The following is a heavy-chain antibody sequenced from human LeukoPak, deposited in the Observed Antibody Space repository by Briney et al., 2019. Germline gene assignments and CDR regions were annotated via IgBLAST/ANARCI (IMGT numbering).Heavy chain of an antibody. CDR2: INPRGGST. CDR1: GYTFIDYY. CDR3: ARHSCTGNSCHFDY. D-gene: IGHD2-8*02. Sequence: ASVKVSCKASGYTFIDYYMHWVRQAPGQGLEWMGIINPRGGSTTYAQKLQGRVTMTRDTSTSTVYMELSSLRSEDTALYYCARHSCTGNSCHFDYWGQGTLVTVCS. V-gene: IGHV1-46*04. J-gene: IGHJ4*02.